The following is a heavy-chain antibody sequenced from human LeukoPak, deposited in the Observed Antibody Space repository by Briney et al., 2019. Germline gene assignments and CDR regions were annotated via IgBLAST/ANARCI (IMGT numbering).Heavy chain of an antibody. J-gene: IGHJ4*02. D-gene: IGHD5-24*01. Sequence: SETLSLTCTVSGGSISSYYRSWIRQPPGKGLEWIGYIYTSGSTNYNPSLKSRVTISVDTSKNQFSLKLSSVTAADTAVYYCARLRDGYNYGWGQGTLVTVSS. CDR2: IYTSGST. V-gene: IGHV4-4*09. CDR1: GGSISSYY. CDR3: ARLRDGYNYG.